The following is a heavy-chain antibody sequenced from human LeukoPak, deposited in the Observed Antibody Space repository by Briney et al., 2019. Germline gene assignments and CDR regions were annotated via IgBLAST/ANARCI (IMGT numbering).Heavy chain of an antibody. D-gene: IGHD3-22*01. CDR2: INPNSGGT. J-gene: IGHJ5*02. Sequence: ASVKVSCKASGYTFTGYYMHWVRQAPGQGLEWMGWINPNSGGTNYAQKFQGRVTMTRDTSISTAYMELSRLRSDGTAVYYCARDPIGGSSGYSNRFDPWGQGTLVTVSS. V-gene: IGHV1-2*02. CDR3: ARDPIGGSSGYSNRFDP. CDR1: GYTFTGYY.